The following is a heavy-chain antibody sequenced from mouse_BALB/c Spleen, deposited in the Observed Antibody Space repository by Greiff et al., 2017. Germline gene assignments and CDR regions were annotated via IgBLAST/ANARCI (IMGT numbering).Heavy chain of an antibody. CDR2: IDPFNGGT. CDR3: ARDDGYYALDY. J-gene: IGHJ4*01. Sequence: VQLQQSGPELMKPGASVKISCKASGYSFTSYYMHWVKQSHGKSLEWIGYIDPFNGGTSYNQKFKGKATLTVDKSSSTPYMHLSSLTSEDSAVYYCARDDGYYALDYWGHGTSVTVSS. D-gene: IGHD2-3*01. V-gene: IGHV1S135*01. CDR1: GYSFTSYY.